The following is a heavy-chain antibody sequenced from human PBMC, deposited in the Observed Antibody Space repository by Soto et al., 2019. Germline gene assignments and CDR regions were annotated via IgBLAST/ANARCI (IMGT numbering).Heavy chain of an antibody. V-gene: IGHV4-59*01. CDR3: ARVEGSSGYYYFDY. D-gene: IGHD3-22*01. CDR2: IYYSGST. Sequence: SETLSLTCTVSGGSISSYYWSWIRQPPGKGLEWIGYIYYSGSTNYNPSLKSRVTISVDTSKNQFSLKLSSVTAADTAVYYCARVEGSSGYYYFDYWGQGTLVTAPQ. CDR1: GGSISSYY. J-gene: IGHJ4*02.